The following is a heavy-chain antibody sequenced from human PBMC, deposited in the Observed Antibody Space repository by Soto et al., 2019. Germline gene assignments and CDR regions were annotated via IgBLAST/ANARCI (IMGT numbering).Heavy chain of an antibody. CDR3: ARIHSITWCSYVYGMDV. CDR1: GFSLSDTTMG. Sequence: QVTLKESGPVLVQPSETLTLTCSVSGFSLSDTTMGVSWIRQPPRKALEWLAHIFSNDEKSYSTSLKTRLTISKDTSRSQVVLTMTNMDPVDTATYYCARIHSITWCSYVYGMDVWGQVTTVTVSS. J-gene: IGHJ6*02. D-gene: IGHD2-8*01. V-gene: IGHV2-26*01. CDR2: IFSNDEK.